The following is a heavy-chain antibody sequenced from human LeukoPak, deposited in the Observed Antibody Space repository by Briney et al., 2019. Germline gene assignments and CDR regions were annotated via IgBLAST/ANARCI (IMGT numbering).Heavy chain of an antibody. CDR2: ISAYNGNT. V-gene: IGHV1-18*01. CDR1: GYTFTSYG. D-gene: IGHD3-22*01. Sequence: ASVKVSCKASGYTFTSYGISWVRQAPGQGLEWMGWISAYNGNTNYAQKLQGRVTMTTDTSTSTAYMELTSLRSDDTAVYYCARMRTETHYDSSGYYYESWFDPWGQGTLVTVSS. J-gene: IGHJ5*02. CDR3: ARMRTETHYDSSGYYYESWFDP.